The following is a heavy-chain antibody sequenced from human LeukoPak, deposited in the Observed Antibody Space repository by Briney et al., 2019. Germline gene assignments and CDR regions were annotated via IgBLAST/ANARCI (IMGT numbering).Heavy chain of an antibody. J-gene: IGHJ4*02. CDR3: AKNYGSGSYLGDY. CDR1: GFTFSSDG. V-gene: IGHV3-30*18. CDR2: ISYDGSNK. D-gene: IGHD3-10*01. Sequence: PGGSLRLSCAASGFTFSSDGMHWVRQAPGKGLEWVAVISYDGSNKYYADSVKGRFTISRDNSKNTLYLQMNSLRAEDTAVYYCAKNYGSGSYLGDYWGQGTLVTVSS.